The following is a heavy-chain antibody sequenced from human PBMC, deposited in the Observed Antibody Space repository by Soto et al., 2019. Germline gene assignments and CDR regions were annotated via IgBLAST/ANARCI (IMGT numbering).Heavy chain of an antibody. CDR1: GFTFSSYG. V-gene: IGHV3-33*01. CDR2: IWYDGSNK. Sequence: PGGSLRLSCAASGFTFSSYGMHWVRQAPGKGLEWVAVIWYDGSNKYYADSVKGRFTISRDNSKNTLYLQMNSLRAEDTAVYYCARSKITIFGVNAFDNWGQGTMVTVSS. CDR3: ARSKITIFGVNAFDN. D-gene: IGHD3-3*01. J-gene: IGHJ3*02.